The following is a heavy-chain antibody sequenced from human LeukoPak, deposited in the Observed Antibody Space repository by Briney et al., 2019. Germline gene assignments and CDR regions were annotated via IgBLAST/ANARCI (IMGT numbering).Heavy chain of an antibody. CDR3: ARVVSDSRDLDY. CDR1: GYTFTGYY. Sequence: ASVKVSCKTSGYTFTGYYMHWVRQAPGQGLEWMGWINPNSGGTNYAQKFQGRVTMTRDTSISTAYMELSRLRSDDTAVYYCARVVSDSRDLDYWGQGTLVTVPS. CDR2: INPNSGGT. J-gene: IGHJ4*02. D-gene: IGHD3-22*01. V-gene: IGHV1-2*02.